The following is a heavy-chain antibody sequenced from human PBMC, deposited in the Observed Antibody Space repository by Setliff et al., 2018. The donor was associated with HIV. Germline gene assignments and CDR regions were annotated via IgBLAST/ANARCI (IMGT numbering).Heavy chain of an antibody. CDR1: GGSISNYY. CDR2: IYSSGRT. Sequence: SETLSLTCTVSGGSISNYYWSWIRQPAEKGLEWIGRIYSSGRTNYNPSLKSRVTISVDTSKNQFSLKLSSVTAADTAVYYCAIFQQRPWGGLDYWGQGTLVTVSS. J-gene: IGHJ4*02. CDR3: AIFQQRPWGGLDY. D-gene: IGHD3-16*01. V-gene: IGHV4-4*07.